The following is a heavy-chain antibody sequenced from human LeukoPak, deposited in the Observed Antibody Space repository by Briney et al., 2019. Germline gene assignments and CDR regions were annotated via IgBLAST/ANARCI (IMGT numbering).Heavy chain of an antibody. CDR3: ARGDESNIAGTTRYYYYYYMDV. D-gene: IGHD1-7*01. J-gene: IGHJ6*03. CDR1: GFTFSSYS. CDR2: ISSSSSTI. Sequence: PGGSLRLSCAASGFTFSSYSMNWVRQAPGKGLEWVSYISSSSSTIYYADSVKGRFTISRDNAKNSLYLQMNSLRAEDTAVYYCARGDESNIAGTTRYYYYYYMDVWGKGTTVTVSS. V-gene: IGHV3-48*01.